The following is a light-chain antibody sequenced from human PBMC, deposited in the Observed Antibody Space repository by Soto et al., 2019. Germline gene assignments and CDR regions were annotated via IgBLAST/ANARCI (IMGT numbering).Light chain of an antibody. CDR2: LAS. V-gene: IGKV1-9*01. CDR1: QGIRNY. J-gene: IGKJ4*01. Sequence: IQLTHSPSSLSASVGDRVTITCRASQGIRNYLAWYQQKPGKAPNLLIYLASTLQGGVPSRFSGSGSGTDFSLTISSLQPEDVATYYCQYLNSFPLTFGGGTKVELK. CDR3: QYLNSFPLT.